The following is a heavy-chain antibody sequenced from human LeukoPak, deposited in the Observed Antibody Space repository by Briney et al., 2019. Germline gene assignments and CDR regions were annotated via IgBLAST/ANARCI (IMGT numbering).Heavy chain of an antibody. V-gene: IGHV3-21*01. CDR1: GFTFSSYS. D-gene: IGHD4-17*01. J-gene: IGHJ4*02. CDR2: ISSSSSYI. Sequence: TGGSLRLSCAASGFTFSSYSTNWVRQAPGKGLEWVSSISSSSSYIYYADSVKGRFTISRDNAKNSLYLQMNSLRAEDTAVYYCARDMYGDFSFDYWGQGTLVTVSS. CDR3: ARDMYGDFSFDY.